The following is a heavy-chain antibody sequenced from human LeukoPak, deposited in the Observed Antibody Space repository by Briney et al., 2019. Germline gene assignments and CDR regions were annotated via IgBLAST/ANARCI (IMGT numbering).Heavy chain of an antibody. CDR1: GFTFRNYG. CDR2: ISGSGGTT. J-gene: IGHJ4*02. Sequence: GGSLRLSCAASGFTFRNYGMTWVRQAPGKGLEWVAGISGSGGTTHYSDSVKGRCTISRDNSKNALSLQINSLRAEDTAVYYCAQIHDHGDYVAFWGQGALVTVSS. D-gene: IGHD1-1*01. V-gene: IGHV3-23*01. CDR3: AQIHDHGDYVAF.